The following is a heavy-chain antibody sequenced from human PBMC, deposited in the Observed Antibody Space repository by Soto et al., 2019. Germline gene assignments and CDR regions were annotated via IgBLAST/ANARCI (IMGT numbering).Heavy chain of an antibody. Sequence: QVQLVQSGAEVKKPGASVKVSCKASGYTFTSYDINWVRQATGQGLEWMGWMNPNSGNTGYAQKFQGRVTMTTNTFISTDYMELNSLRSEDTAVYYCARVRQIAVAGTGRYWGQGTLVTVSS. V-gene: IGHV1-8*01. CDR3: ARVRQIAVAGTGRY. J-gene: IGHJ4*02. D-gene: IGHD6-19*01. CDR2: MNPNSGNT. CDR1: GYTFTSYD.